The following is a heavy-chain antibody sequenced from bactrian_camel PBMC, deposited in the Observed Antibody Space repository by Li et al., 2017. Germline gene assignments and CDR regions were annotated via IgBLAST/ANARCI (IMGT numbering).Heavy chain of an antibody. J-gene: IGHJ7*01. CDR1: GFPHKNYC. V-gene: IGHV3S63*01. Sequence: HVQLVESGGASVQAGGSLTLSCTNSGFPHKNYCMGWFRQAPGKAREAVATIGTAQGITRYADSVKGRFTISQDKSRFTVYLQMNTLKPEDSAMYYCATGTVPFTVIKAGGSCFDQDLDYWGKGTQVTVS. CDR2: IGTAQGIT. D-gene: IGHD6*01.